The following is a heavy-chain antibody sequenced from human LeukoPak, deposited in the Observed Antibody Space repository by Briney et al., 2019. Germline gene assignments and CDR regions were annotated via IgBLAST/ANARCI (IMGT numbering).Heavy chain of an antibody. CDR3: ARGASLVGATSGVFDP. D-gene: IGHD1-26*01. Sequence: PSQTLSLTCTVSGGSISSGGYYWSWIRQHPGKGLEWIGYIYYSGSTYYNPSLKSRVTISVDTSKNQFSLKLSSVTAADTAVYYCARGASLVGATSGVFDPWGQGTLVTVSS. CDR1: GGSISSGGYY. CDR2: IYYSGST. J-gene: IGHJ5*02. V-gene: IGHV4-31*03.